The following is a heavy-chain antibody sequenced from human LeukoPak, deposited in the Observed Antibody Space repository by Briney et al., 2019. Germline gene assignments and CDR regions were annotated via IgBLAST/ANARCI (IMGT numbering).Heavy chain of an antibody. Sequence: PGGSLRLSCAASGFTFSSYWMHWVRQAPGKGLEWVSSISSSSSYIYYADSVKGRFTISRDNAKNSLYLQMNSLRAEDTAVYYCARAPSYYYDSSGYYYNWGQGTLVTVSS. J-gene: IGHJ4*02. D-gene: IGHD3-22*01. CDR2: ISSSSSYI. CDR3: ARAPSYYYDSSGYYYN. V-gene: IGHV3-21*01. CDR1: GFTFSSYW.